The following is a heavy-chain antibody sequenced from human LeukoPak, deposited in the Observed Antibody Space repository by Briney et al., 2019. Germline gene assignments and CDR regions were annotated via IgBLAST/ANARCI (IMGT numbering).Heavy chain of an antibody. V-gene: IGHV1-2*02. Sequence: ASVKVSCKASGYTFTGYYMHWLRQAPGQGLEWMGWINPNSGGTNYAQKFQGRVTMTRDTSISTAYMELSSLRAEDTAVYYCAKVGQWLVTLTSLYDYWGQGTLDTVSS. J-gene: IGHJ4*02. D-gene: IGHD6-19*01. CDR1: GYTFTGYY. CDR3: AKVGQWLVTLTSLYDY. CDR2: INPNSGGT.